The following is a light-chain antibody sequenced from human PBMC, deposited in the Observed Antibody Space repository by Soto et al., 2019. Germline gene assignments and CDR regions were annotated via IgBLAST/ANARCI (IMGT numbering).Light chain of an antibody. CDR1: QSSGTV. J-gene: IGKJ4*01. V-gene: IGKV3-11*01. Sequence: VMTQSAATLFVYPGERDTLXCRASQSSGTVVAWYQQRPGEAPRHLICDASNRATGIQARLSGSGSGKDFTLNISSLEPADFAVYYCKQRNNWPPVTFGGGTKVDIK. CDR3: KQRNNWPPVT. CDR2: DAS.